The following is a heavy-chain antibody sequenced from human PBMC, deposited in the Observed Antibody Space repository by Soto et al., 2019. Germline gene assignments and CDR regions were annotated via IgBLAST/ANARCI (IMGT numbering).Heavy chain of an antibody. D-gene: IGHD3-22*01. V-gene: IGHV3-30*18. CDR2: ISSDGSNE. J-gene: IGHJ4*02. Sequence: QVQLVESGGGVVQPGRSLRLSCAASGFTFSTYGMHWVRQPPGKGLEWVAVISSDGSNEHYADPVKGRFTISRDNSKNTLYLQMNSLRVEDTAVYYCAKTITTYSGDSRGRGAFVDYWGQGTLVTVSS. CDR1: GFTFSTYG. CDR3: AKTITTYSGDSRGRGAFVDY.